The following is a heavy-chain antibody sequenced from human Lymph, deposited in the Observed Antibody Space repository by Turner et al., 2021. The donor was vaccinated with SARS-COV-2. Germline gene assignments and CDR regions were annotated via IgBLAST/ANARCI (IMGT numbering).Heavy chain of an antibody. J-gene: IGHJ5*02. D-gene: IGHD2-21*02. V-gene: IGHV4-59*01. Sequence: QVQLQESGPRLVKPLETLSLTCTVSGGYMNNNYWSWNRQPPGKRLEWIGFIFYRGSTNYNPSLKSRVTISVDTSENQFSLKLTSVTAADTAIYYGARQTVNNWVDPWGQGTLVTVSS. CDR3: ARQTVNNWVDP. CDR1: GGYMNNNY. CDR2: IFYRGST.